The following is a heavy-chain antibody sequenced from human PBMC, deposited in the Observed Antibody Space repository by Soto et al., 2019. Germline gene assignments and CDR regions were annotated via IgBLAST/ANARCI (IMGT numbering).Heavy chain of an antibody. Sequence: QVQLQESGPGLVKPSETLSLTCTVSGGSISSYYWSWIRQPPGKGLEWIGYIYYSGSTNYNPSLKSRLTISVDTSKNQFSLKLSSVTAADTAVYYCARLSLNHSGDYYYYYYMDVWGKGTTVTVSS. CDR2: IYYSGST. D-gene: IGHD2-21*02. V-gene: IGHV4-59*08. J-gene: IGHJ6*03. CDR3: ARLSLNHSGDYYYYYYMDV. CDR1: GGSISSYY.